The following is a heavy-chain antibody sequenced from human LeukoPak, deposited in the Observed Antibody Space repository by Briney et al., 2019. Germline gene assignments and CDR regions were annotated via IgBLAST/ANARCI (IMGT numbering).Heavy chain of an antibody. D-gene: IGHD1-26*01. V-gene: IGHV3-66*01. Sequence: GGSLRLSCAASGFTVSSNYMSWVRQAPGKGLEWVSVIYSGGSAYYADSVKGRFTISRDNSKNTLYLQMNSLRAEDTAVYYCGRGGGYSGSFYDAFDIWGQGTMVTVSS. CDR3: GRGGGYSGSFYDAFDI. CDR1: GFTVSSNY. CDR2: IYSGGSA. J-gene: IGHJ3*02.